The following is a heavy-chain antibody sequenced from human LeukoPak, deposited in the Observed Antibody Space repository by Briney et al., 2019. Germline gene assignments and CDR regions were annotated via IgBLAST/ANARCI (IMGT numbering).Heavy chain of an antibody. CDR3: AIGIYYGDYALDY. V-gene: IGHV1-2*02. CDR1: GYTFTVYY. D-gene: IGHD4-17*01. Sequence: ASVTVSCKSSGYTFTVYYMHWVRQAPGPGLEWVGLINPNSGGTNYAQKFQGSVTMTRDTSISTAYMELSRLRSDDTAVYYCAIGIYYGDYALDYWGQGTLVTVSS. CDR2: INPNSGGT. J-gene: IGHJ4*02.